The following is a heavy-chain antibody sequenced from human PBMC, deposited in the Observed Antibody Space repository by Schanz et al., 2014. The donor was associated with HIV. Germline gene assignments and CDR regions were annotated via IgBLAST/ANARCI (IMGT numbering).Heavy chain of an antibody. Sequence: QVLLQESGPRLMKPSETVSLTCTVSSGSVTTYYWNWIRQSAGKGLEWIGRVSASGSTDYNPSLKGRVTVSLDTSNTLFFLKLKSVTAADTAVYYCAKSGQLVTKEYWFDSWGQGTLVIVSS. J-gene: IGHJ5*01. CDR1: SGSVTTYY. V-gene: IGHV4-4*07. D-gene: IGHD6-6*01. CDR3: AKSGQLVTKEYWFDS. CDR2: VSASGST.